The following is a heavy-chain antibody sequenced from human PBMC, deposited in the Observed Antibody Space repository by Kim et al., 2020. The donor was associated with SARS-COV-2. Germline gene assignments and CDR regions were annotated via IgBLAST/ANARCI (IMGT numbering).Heavy chain of an antibody. CDR3: AKGHHWFDP. Sequence: GSLRLSCAASGFTFSSYWMSWVRQAPGKGLEWVANIRKDGSEKYYVDSVKGRFTISRDNAKNSLSLQMNSLRFEDMAVYYCAKGHHWFDPWGQGTLVTV. CDR2: IRKDGSEK. V-gene: IGHV3-7*01. CDR1: GFTFSSYW. J-gene: IGHJ5*02.